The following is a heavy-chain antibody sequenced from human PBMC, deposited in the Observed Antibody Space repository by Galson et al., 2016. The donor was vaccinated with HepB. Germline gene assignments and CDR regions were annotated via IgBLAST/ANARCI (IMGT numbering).Heavy chain of an antibody. CDR1: GFPFNNFW. CDR3: ARDAGWYSSYWYFDL. J-gene: IGHJ2*01. D-gene: IGHD6-19*01. CDR2: IKQDGSEK. Sequence: SLRLSCAASGFPFNNFWMSWARQAPEKGLEWVANIKQDGSEKHYVDSVKDRFTISRDNAKNTLYLQMNSLRAEDTAVYYCARDAGWYSSYWYFDLWGRGTLVTVSS. V-gene: IGHV3-7*01.